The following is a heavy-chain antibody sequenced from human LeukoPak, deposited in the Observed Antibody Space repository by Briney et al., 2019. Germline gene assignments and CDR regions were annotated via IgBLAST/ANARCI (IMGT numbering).Heavy chain of an antibody. CDR1: GFTFSSYT. CDR3: VKTGGATYYVSAMYYFDY. Sequence: GWSLRLSCAASGFTFSSYTMHWVRQAPGRGLEYVSAVTSSGGSTYYAHSVKGKFTIYRDNSKNTLYLQMGSLRGDDMAVYYCVKTGGATYYVSAMYYFDYWGQGTLVTVSS. CDR2: VTSSGGST. V-gene: IGHV3-64*01. J-gene: IGHJ4*02. D-gene: IGHD1-26*01.